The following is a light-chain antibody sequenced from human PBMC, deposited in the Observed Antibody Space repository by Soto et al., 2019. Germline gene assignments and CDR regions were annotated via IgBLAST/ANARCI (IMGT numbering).Light chain of an antibody. V-gene: IGKV3-11*01. CDR3: QQRSNWPPT. CDR2: DAS. Sequence: EIVLTQSPATLSLSPGERATLSCRASQSISSYLAWYQQKPGQAPRLLIYDASNRATDIPARFTGSGSGTDFTLTISSLEPEDFAVYYCQQRSNWPPTLGQGTKLEI. CDR1: QSISSY. J-gene: IGKJ2*01.